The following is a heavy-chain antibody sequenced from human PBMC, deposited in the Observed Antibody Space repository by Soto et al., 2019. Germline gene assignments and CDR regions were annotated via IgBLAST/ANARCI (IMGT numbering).Heavy chain of an antibody. CDR1: GFTFSSYG. CDR2: IWYDGSNK. Sequence: QPGGSLRLSCAASGFTFSSYGMHWVRQAPGKGLEWVAVIWYDGSNKYYADSVKVRFTISRDNSKNTLYLQMNSLRAEYTAVYYCAREWAPRNPNWFDPWGQGTLVTVSP. CDR3: AREWAPRNPNWFDP. V-gene: IGHV3-33*01. J-gene: IGHJ5*02. D-gene: IGHD1-26*01.